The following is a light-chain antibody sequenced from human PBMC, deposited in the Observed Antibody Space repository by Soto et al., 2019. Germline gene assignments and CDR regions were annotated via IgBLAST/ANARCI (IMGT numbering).Light chain of an antibody. CDR2: DAS. Sequence: IVMTQSPDTLSVSPGERATLSCRASESVSRNLAWYQQKPGQAPRLLIYDASTRATGIPDRFSGGGSGTEFTLTISSLQSEDFVVYYCQQYNSWPPITFGQGTRLEIK. V-gene: IGKV3-15*01. CDR3: QQYNSWPPIT. CDR1: ESVSRN. J-gene: IGKJ5*01.